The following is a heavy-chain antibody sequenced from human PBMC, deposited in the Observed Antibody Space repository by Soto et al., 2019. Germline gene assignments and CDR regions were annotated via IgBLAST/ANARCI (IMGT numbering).Heavy chain of an antibody. CDR3: AKGNRIVGAKGS. J-gene: IGHJ3*01. V-gene: IGHV3-23*01. CDR2: ISGSGGST. D-gene: IGHD1-26*01. CDR1: GFTFSSYA. Sequence: EVQLLESGGGLVQPGGSLRLSCAASGFTFSSYAMSWVRRAPGKGLEWVSAISGSGGSTYYADSVKGRFTISRDNSKNTLYLQLNSLRAEDTAIYYSAKGNRIVGAKGSWGQGTMVTISS.